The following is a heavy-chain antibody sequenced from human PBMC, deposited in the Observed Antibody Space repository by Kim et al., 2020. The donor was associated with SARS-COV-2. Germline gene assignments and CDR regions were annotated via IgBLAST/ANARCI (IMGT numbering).Heavy chain of an antibody. D-gene: IGHD2-2*01. CDR3: AKRDCTTASCHFYYFDY. J-gene: IGHJ4*02. Sequence: VKGRLTNSRDNAKNTLYLQMNSLRADDTAIYYCAKRDCTTASCHFYYFDYWGQGSLVTVSS. V-gene: IGHV3-74*01.